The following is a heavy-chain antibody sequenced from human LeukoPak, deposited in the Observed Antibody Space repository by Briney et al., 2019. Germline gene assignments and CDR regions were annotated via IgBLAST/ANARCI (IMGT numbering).Heavy chain of an antibody. V-gene: IGHV1-2*06. D-gene: IGHD1-26*01. Sequence: ASVTVSCTASGYTFTAYHMHWVRQAPGQGLEWMGRINPNSGGTNYAQKFQGRVTMTRDTSISTAYMELSRLRSDDTAVYYCARERRGGASYNWFDPWGQGTLVAVSS. CDR3: ARERRGGASYNWFDP. CDR2: INPNSGGT. J-gene: IGHJ5*02. CDR1: GYTFTAYH.